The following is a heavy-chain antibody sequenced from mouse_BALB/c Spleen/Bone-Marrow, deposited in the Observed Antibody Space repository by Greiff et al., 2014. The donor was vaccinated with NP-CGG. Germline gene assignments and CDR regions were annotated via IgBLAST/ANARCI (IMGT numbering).Heavy chain of an antibody. V-gene: IGHV5-17*02. J-gene: IGHJ2*01. Sequence: VQLKESGGGLVQPGGSRKLSCAASGFTFSSFGMHWVRQAPEKGLEWVAYISSGSSTIYYADTVMGRFTISRDNPKNTLFLQMTSLRAEYTAMYYCARSGSSSGYFDYWGQGTTLTVSS. CDR3: ARSGSSSGYFDY. CDR1: GFTFSSFG. CDR2: ISSGSSTI. D-gene: IGHD1-1*01.